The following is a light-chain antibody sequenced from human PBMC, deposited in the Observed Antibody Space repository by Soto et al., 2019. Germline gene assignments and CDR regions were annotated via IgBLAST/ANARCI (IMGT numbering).Light chain of an antibody. CDR3: SSFASSNTWV. J-gene: IGLJ3*02. Sequence: QSALTQPASVSGSPGQSITISCTGTISDVGGYNYVSWYQQHAGKAPKLVIYEVTKRPSGVPDRFSGSKSANTASLTVSGLQAEDEADYYCSSFASSNTWVFGGGTKLTVL. V-gene: IGLV2-8*01. CDR2: EVT. CDR1: ISDVGGYNY.